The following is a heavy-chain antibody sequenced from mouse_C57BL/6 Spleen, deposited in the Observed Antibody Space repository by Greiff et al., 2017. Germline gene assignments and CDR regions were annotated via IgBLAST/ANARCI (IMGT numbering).Heavy chain of an antibody. V-gene: IGHV1-81*01. D-gene: IGHD4-1*01. CDR2: IYPRSGNT. CDR1: GYTFTSYG. Sequence: QVQLQQSGAELARPGASVKLSCKASGYTFTSYGISWVKQRTGQGLEWIGEIYPRSGNTYYNEKFKGKATLTADKSSSTAYMELRSLTSEDSAVYFCARWGTGTGYFDVWGTGTTVTVSS. J-gene: IGHJ1*03. CDR3: ARWGTGTGYFDV.